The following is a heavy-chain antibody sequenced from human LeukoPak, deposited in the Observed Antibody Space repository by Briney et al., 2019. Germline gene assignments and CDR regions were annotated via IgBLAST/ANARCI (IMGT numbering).Heavy chain of an antibody. CDR1: GFTFDDYA. CDR3: ATQVIVVVITSPADY. Sequence: PGGSLRLSCAASGFTFDDYAMHWVRHAPGKGLEWVSGISWNSGSIGYADSVKGRFTISRDNAKNSLYLQMNSLRAEDAALYYCATQVIVVVITSPADYWGQGTLVTVSS. D-gene: IGHD3-22*01. V-gene: IGHV3-9*01. J-gene: IGHJ4*02. CDR2: ISWNSGSI.